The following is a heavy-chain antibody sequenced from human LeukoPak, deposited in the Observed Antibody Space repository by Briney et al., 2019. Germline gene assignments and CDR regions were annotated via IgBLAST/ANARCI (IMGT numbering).Heavy chain of an antibody. D-gene: IGHD3-16*01. CDR1: GDSIRSYY. CDR3: ATSYYDYDRWDY. Sequence: SEPLSLPFPVSGDSIRSYYWNWFRRSPEKGLEWIGYVYYSGTTNYNPSLKSGVTISVDTSKNQFSLKLDSVTAADTAVYYCATSYYDYDRWDYWGQGVLVTVSS. J-gene: IGHJ4*02. V-gene: IGHV4-59*13. CDR2: VYYSGTT.